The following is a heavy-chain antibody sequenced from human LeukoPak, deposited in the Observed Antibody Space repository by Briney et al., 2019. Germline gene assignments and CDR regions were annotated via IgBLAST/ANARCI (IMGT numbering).Heavy chain of an antibody. J-gene: IGHJ5*02. V-gene: IGHV3-30*18. CDR3: AKDPTYYDFWSGYKRYNWFDP. CDR1: GFTFSSYG. CDR2: ISYDGSNK. D-gene: IGHD3-3*01. Sequence: GGSLRLSCAASGFTFSSYGMHWVRQAPGKGLEWVAVISYDGSNKYYADSVKGRFTISRDNSKNTLYLQMNSLRAEDTAVYYCAKDPTYYDFWSGYKRYNWFDPWGQGTLVTVSS.